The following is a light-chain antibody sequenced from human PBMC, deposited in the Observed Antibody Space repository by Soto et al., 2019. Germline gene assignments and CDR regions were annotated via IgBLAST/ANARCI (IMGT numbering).Light chain of an antibody. CDR1: QSVSNSY. V-gene: IGKV3-20*01. CDR2: GAS. Sequence: EIVLTQSPGTLSLSPGERATLSCRASQSVSNSYLAWYQQKPGQAPRLLMYGASNRATGIPDRFSGTGSETDFTLTISRLEPEDFAVYYCQQYGTTRITFGQGTRLVIK. J-gene: IGKJ5*01. CDR3: QQYGTTRIT.